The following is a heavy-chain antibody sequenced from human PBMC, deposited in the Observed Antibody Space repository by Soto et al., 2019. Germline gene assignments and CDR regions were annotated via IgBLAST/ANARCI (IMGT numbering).Heavy chain of an antibody. J-gene: IGHJ4*02. CDR2: IYSGGST. V-gene: IGHV3-66*01. CDR1: GFTVSSNY. D-gene: IGHD3-22*01. CDR3: ARDDSSGYYGIDY. Sequence: GGSLRLSCASSGFTVSSNYMSWVRQAPGKGLEWVSVIYSGGSTYYADSVKDRFTISRDNSKNTLYLQMNSLRAEDTAVYYCARDDSSGYYGIDYWGQGTLVTVSS.